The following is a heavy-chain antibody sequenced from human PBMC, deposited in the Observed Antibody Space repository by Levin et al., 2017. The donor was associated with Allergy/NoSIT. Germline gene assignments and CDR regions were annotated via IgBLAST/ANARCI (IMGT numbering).Heavy chain of an antibody. Sequence: WASVKVSCKGSGYSFANYWIAWVRQMSGRRLEWMGIIYPGDSDTRYSPSFQGQVTISADKSISTAYLQWSSLKASDSAMYYCARTKYYDFWSGNNWFDPWGQGTLVTVSS. D-gene: IGHD3-3*01. J-gene: IGHJ5*02. V-gene: IGHV5-51*01. CDR1: GYSFANYW. CDR3: ARTKYYDFWSGNNWFDP. CDR2: IYPGDSDT.